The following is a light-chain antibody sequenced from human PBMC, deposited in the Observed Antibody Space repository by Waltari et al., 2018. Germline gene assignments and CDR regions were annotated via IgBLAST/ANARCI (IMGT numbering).Light chain of an antibody. J-gene: IGLJ3*02. CDR2: NVS. Sequence: QSALTQPASVSGSPGQSITISCTGTSSDVVGYNYVAWYQQHPGKAPKLMIYNVSKRPSGVSNRFSGSKSGNTASLTISGLQAEDEADYYCCSYAGSTTSVVFGGGTKVTVL. CDR3: CSYAGSTTSVV. CDR1: SSDVVGYNY. V-gene: IGLV2-23*02.